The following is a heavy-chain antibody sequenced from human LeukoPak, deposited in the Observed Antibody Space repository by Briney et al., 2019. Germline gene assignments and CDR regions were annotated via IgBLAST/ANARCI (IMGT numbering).Heavy chain of an antibody. J-gene: IGHJ4*02. Sequence: SETLSLTCTVSGGSISSGSYYWSCIRQPAGKGLEWIGRIYTSGSTNYNPSLKSRVTISVDTSKNQFSLKLSSVTAADTAVYFCARQRVASFDYWGQGTLVTVSS. CDR3: ARQRVASFDY. D-gene: IGHD2-15*01. CDR2: IYTSGST. V-gene: IGHV4-61*02. CDR1: GGSISSGSYY.